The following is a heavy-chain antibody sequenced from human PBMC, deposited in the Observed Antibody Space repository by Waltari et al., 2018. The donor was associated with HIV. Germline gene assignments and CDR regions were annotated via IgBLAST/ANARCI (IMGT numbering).Heavy chain of an antibody. V-gene: IGHV3-48*03. CDR2: ISSSGSTI. Sequence: EVQRVEAWGGLVQRGGSLRPSCAASGSTFKSSEMNWVRQAPGKGLEWVSYISSSGSTIYYADSVKGRFTISRDNARNSLYLQMNSLRAEDTAVYYCARGYYYDSRSYYKAYWGQGTLVTVSS. J-gene: IGHJ4*02. CDR3: ARGYYYDSRSYYKAY. CDR1: GSTFKSSE. D-gene: IGHD3-10*01.